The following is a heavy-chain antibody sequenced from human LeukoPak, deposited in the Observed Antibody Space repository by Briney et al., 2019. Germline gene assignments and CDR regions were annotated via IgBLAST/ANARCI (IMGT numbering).Heavy chain of an antibody. D-gene: IGHD6-13*01. J-gene: IGHJ5*02. Sequence: GGSLRLSCAASGFTFSSYGMHWVRQAPGKELEWVAVIWYDTSNKYYADSVKGRFTISRDNSKNTLYLQMNSLRAEDTAVYYCARDLAAAGTRFDPWGQGTLVTVSS. CDR3: ARDLAAAGTRFDP. V-gene: IGHV3-33*01. CDR1: GFTFSSYG. CDR2: IWYDTSNK.